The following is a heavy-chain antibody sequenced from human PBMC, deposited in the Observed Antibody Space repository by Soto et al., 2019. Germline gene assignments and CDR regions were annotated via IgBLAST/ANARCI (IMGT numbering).Heavy chain of an antibody. CDR2: ITGSGGST. J-gene: IGHJ4*02. CDR3: AKGSSSSRPYYFDS. V-gene: IGHV3-23*01. CDR1: GFTFSGFA. D-gene: IGHD6-6*01. Sequence: EVQLLESGGGLAQPGGSLRLSCAASGFTFSGFAMSWVRQAPGKGLEWVAAITGSGGSTYHADSVKGRFTISRDNSKNTLYLEMNSLRADDTAVYYCAKGSSSSRPYYFDSWGQGPLATVSS.